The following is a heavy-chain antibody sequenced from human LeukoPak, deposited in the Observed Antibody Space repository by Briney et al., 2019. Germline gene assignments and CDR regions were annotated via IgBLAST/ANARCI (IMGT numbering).Heavy chain of an antibody. Sequence: PSETLSLTCTVSGGSISSGTYYWSWIRQPAGKGLEWIGRIYTSGSTNYNPSLKSRITISVDTSKNQFSLKLSSVTAADTAVYYCARNSCPSGSCYDNRGYFDYWGQGTLVTVSS. J-gene: IGHJ4*02. CDR2: IYTSGST. CDR1: GGSISSGTYY. V-gene: IGHV4-61*02. CDR3: ARNSCPSGSCYDNRGYFDY. D-gene: IGHD2-15*01.